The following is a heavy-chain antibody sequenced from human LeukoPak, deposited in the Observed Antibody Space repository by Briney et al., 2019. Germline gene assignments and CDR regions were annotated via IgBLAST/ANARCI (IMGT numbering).Heavy chain of an antibody. J-gene: IGHJ6*02. CDR3: ARDCSGGSCYFSMDV. CDR2: ISTYNGNT. Sequence: ASVKVSCKASGGTFSSYAISWVRQAPGQGLEWMGWISTYNGNTNYAQKLQGRVTMTTDTSTSTAYMELRSLRSDDTAVYYCARDCSGGSCYFSMDVWGQGTTVTVSS. D-gene: IGHD2-15*01. CDR1: GGTFSSYA. V-gene: IGHV1-18*01.